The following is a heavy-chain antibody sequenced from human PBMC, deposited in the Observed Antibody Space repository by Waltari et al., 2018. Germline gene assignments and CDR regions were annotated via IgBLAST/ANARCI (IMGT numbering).Heavy chain of an antibody. CDR2: FDPEYGEP. CDR3: ATAGSWYTPPGY. CDR1: GYTLTELS. Sequence: QVQLVQSGAEVKKPGASVKVSCKVSGYTLTELSMHWVRQAPGKGLEWMGGFDPEYGEPTYAQKSKGRVTMTEDTSTDTAYMELSSLRSEDTAVYHCATAGSWYTPPGYWGQGTLVTVSS. J-gene: IGHJ4*02. V-gene: IGHV1-24*01. D-gene: IGHD6-13*01.